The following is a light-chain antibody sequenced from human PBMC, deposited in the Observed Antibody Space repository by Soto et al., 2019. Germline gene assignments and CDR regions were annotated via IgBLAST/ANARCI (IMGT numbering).Light chain of an antibody. CDR3: QQYNNWPPIT. V-gene: IGKV3D-15*01. CDR1: QSVSSX. CDR2: DAS. J-gene: IGKJ5*01. Sequence: PGERATLSCRASQSVSSXLAWXQQXPXXXXXLXXXDASNRATGIPARFSGSGSGTDFTLTISSPQSEDFAVYYCQQYNNWPPITFGQGTRLEIK.